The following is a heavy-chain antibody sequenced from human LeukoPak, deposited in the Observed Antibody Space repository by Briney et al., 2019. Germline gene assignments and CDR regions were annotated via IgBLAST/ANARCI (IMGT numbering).Heavy chain of an antibody. D-gene: IGHD2-8*01. V-gene: IGHV4-38-2*02. CDR1: GYSISSGYY. CDR3: ARVTSRLGVCDY. Sequence: PSETLSLTCTVSGYSISSGYYWGWIRPPPGKGLEWIGSIYHSGSTYYNPSLKSRVTISVDTSKNQFSLKLRSVTAADTAVYYCARVTSRLGVCDYWGQGSLVTVSS. J-gene: IGHJ4*02. CDR2: IYHSGST.